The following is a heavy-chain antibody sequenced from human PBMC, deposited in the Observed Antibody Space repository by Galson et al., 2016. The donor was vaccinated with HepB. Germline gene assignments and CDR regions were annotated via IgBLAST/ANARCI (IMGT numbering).Heavy chain of an antibody. D-gene: IGHD2-21*01. V-gene: IGHV4/OR15-8*01. Sequence: SETLSLTCVVSGGSISSSNWWNWVRQAPGKGLEWIGDIYHSGSSNYDPSLKSRVSISVDTSKNQFSLRLSSVTAGDTAVYFCASHCGGDCYNNLADAFDIWGRGTMVTVSS. CDR2: IYHSGSS. CDR3: ASHCGGDCYNNLADAFDI. CDR1: GGSISSSNW. J-gene: IGHJ3*02.